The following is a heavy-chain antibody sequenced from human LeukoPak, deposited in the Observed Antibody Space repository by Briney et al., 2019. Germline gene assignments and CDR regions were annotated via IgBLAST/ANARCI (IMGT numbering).Heavy chain of an antibody. D-gene: IGHD6-19*01. CDR1: GFTFSSYA. V-gene: IGHV3-23*01. J-gene: IGHJ4*02. CDR2: ISGSGGST. Sequence: PGGSLRLSCAASGFTFSSYAMSWVRQAPGKGLEWVSAISGSGGSTYYADSVKGRFTISRDNSKNTLYLQMNSLRAEDTAVYYCAKGMDSSGGYGSGVFDYWGQGTLVTVSS. CDR3: AKGMDSSGGYGSGVFDY.